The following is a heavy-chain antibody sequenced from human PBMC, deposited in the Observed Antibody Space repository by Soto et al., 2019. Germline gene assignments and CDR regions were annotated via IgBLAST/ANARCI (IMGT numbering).Heavy chain of an antibody. CDR3: ARDYDILTGYYPFDY. CDR2: ISGSGGST. CDR1: GFTFSSYA. V-gene: IGHV3-23*01. Sequence: GSLRLSCAASGFTFSSYAMSWVRQAPGKGLEWVSAISGSGGSTYYADSVKGRFTISRDNSKNTLYLQMNSLRAEDTAVYYCARDYDILTGYYPFDYWGQGTLVTVS. D-gene: IGHD3-9*01. J-gene: IGHJ4*02.